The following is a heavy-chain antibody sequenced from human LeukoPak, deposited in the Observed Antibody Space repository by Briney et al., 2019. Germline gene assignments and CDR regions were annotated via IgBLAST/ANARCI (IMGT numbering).Heavy chain of an antibody. Sequence: PGRSLRLSCAASGFTFSSYGMHWVRQAPGKGLEWVAVISYDGSNKYYADSVKGRFTISRGNSKNTLYLQMNSLRAEDTAVYYCAKDGGRGSSGWYSGPGLDYWGQGTLVTVSS. D-gene: IGHD6-19*01. J-gene: IGHJ4*02. CDR2: ISYDGSNK. V-gene: IGHV3-30*18. CDR3: AKDGGRGSSGWYSGPGLDY. CDR1: GFTFSSYG.